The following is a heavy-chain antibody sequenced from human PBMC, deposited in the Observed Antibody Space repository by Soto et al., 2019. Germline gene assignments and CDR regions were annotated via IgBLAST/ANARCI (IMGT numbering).Heavy chain of an antibody. V-gene: IGHV1-18*04. CDR3: AIGGGYSYGPLNGAFDI. D-gene: IGHD5-18*01. J-gene: IGHJ3*02. CDR2: ISAYNGNT. CDR1: GYTITSYG. Sequence: ASVKRSCKASGYTITSYGISWVRQAPGQGLGWMEWISAYNGNTNYAQEPQGRVAIANDTSNDTGYMEVMSLRTGDTAVEFWAIGGGYSYGPLNGAFDIWGQGTMVTVSS.